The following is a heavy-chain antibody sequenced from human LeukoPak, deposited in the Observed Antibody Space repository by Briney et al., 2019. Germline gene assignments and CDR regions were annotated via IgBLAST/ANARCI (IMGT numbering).Heavy chain of an antibody. CDR2: IIPIFGTA. D-gene: IGHD2-15*01. Sequence: SVKVSCKASGGTFSSYAISWVRQAPGQGLEWTGGIIPIFGTANYAQKFQGRVTITADESTSTAYMELSSLRSDDTAVYYCARGNCSGGSCYSGFDPWGQGTLVTVSS. V-gene: IGHV1-69*13. CDR1: GGTFSSYA. J-gene: IGHJ5*02. CDR3: ARGNCSGGSCYSGFDP.